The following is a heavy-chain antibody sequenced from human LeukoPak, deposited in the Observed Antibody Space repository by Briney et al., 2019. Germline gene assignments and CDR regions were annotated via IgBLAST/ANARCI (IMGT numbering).Heavy chain of an antibody. V-gene: IGHV4-61*02. J-gene: IGHJ5*02. CDR1: GGSISSGSYY. D-gene: IGHD1-1*01. CDR3: ARGYNWNVSGDWFDP. CDR2: IYTSGST. Sequence: SETLSLTCTVSGGSISSGSYYWSWIRQPAGKGLEWFGRIYTSGSTNYNPSLKSRVTISVDTSKTQFSLELSSVTAADTAVYYCARGYNWNVSGDWFDPWGQGTLVTVSP.